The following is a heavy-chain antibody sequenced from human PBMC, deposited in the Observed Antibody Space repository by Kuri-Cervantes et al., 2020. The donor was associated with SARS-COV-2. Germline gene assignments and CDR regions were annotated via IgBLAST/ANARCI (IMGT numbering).Heavy chain of an antibody. CDR3: ATRGDYNSGFFDN. D-gene: IGHD3-10*01. V-gene: IGHV3-23*01. CDR2: ISGSGGST. Sequence: GESLKISCAASGFTFSSYAMSWVRQAPGKGLEWVSAISGSGGSTYYADSVKGRFTISRDNSKNTLYLEMNSLRGEDTAVYYCATRGDYNSGFFDNWGQGTLVTVSS. J-gene: IGHJ4*02. CDR1: GFTFSSYA.